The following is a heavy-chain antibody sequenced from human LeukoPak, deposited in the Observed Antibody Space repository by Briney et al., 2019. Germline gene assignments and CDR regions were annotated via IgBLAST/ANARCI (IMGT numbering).Heavy chain of an antibody. D-gene: IGHD1-26*01. Sequence: GGSLRPSRAASGFTFTVVAMTWVGRARGKGLEGVCLIGASDESTYYADSVKGRFTISRDNSKNTLYLQMNSLRAEDTAVYYCAKDGPGSSSSYWGQGTLVTVSS. CDR1: GFTFTVVA. CDR2: IGASDEST. CDR3: AKDGPGSSSSY. V-gene: IGHV3-23*01. J-gene: IGHJ4*02.